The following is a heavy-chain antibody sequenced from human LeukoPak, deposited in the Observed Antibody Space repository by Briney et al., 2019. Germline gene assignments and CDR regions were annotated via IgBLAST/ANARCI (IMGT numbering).Heavy chain of an antibody. V-gene: IGHV4-39*01. CDR2: INYSGST. CDR1: GGSVSSTTYY. D-gene: IGHD3-10*01. CDR3: ARYVVYGSGKYYFDY. J-gene: IGHJ4*02. Sequence: SETPSLTCTVSGGSVSSTTYYWSWIRQPPGKGLEWIASINYSGSTYYNPSLKSRVTISVDTSENQFSLKLSSVTAADTAVYYCARYVVYGSGKYYFDYWGQGTLVTVSS.